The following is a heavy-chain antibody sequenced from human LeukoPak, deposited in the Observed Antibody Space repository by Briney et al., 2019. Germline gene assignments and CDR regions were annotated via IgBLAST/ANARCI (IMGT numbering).Heavy chain of an antibody. CDR1: GFTFDDYH. J-gene: IGHJ4*02. V-gene: IGHV3-9*01. CDR3: AKDSRTYYYFDY. Sequence: GRSLRLSCAASGFTFDDYHIHWVRQAPGKGLEWVAGLSWNSQSIGYADSVKGRFTISRDNAKNSLYLQMNNLRVEDTALYYCAKDSRTYYYFDYWGQGTLVTVSS. D-gene: IGHD1-26*01. CDR2: LSWNSQSI.